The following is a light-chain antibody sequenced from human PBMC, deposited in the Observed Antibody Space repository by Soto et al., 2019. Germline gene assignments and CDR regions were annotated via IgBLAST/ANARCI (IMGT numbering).Light chain of an antibody. V-gene: IGKV3-15*01. J-gene: IGKJ1*01. Sequence: EIVMTQSPATLSVSPGERATLSCRASQSVSSNLAWYQQKPGQAPRLLIYGASTRATGIPARFSGSGSGTEFPLTSSMLQAEDFAVYYCQQYNSWPWTFGQGTKVEIK. CDR2: GAS. CDR3: QQYNSWPWT. CDR1: QSVSSN.